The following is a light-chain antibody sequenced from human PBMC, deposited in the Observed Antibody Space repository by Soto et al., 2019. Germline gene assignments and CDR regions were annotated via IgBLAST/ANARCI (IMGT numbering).Light chain of an antibody. CDR3: SSYTGSTTPWV. CDR1: SSDNGAYNF. J-gene: IGLJ3*02. V-gene: IGLV2-14*03. CDR2: DVS. Sequence: QCVLPHPSSLFRAPGQSGTISCTGTSSDNGAYNFVFWYQQHPGKPPKLIIYDVSHRPSGVPVRFSGSKSGNTASLTISGLQAEDETEYYCSSYTGSTTPWVFGGGTKVTVL.